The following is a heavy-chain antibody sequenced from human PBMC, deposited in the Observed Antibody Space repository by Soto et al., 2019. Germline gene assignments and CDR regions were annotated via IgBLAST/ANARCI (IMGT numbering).Heavy chain of an antibody. V-gene: IGHV1-46*01. Sequence: QVQLVQSGAEVKKPGASVKVSCKASGYTFTSYYMHWVRQAPGQGLEWMGIINPSGGSTSYAQKFQGRVTMTRDTATSTVYMELSSLRSEDTAVYYCARMGGATRGWFDPWGQGTLVTVSS. CDR1: GYTFTSYY. CDR3: ARMGGATRGWFDP. D-gene: IGHD1-26*01. J-gene: IGHJ5*02. CDR2: INPSGGST.